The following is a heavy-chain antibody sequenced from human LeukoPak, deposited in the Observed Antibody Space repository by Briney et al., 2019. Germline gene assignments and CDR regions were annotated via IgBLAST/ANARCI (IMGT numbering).Heavy chain of an antibody. J-gene: IGHJ4*02. CDR3: AKGPLINRIAARRGDY. CDR1: GFTFSSYV. V-gene: IGHV3-30*02. D-gene: IGHD6-6*01. CDR2: IRYDGSNK. Sequence: GGSLRLSCAASGFTFSSYVMHWVRQAPGKGLEWVAFIRYDGSNKYYADSVKGRFTISRDNSKNTLYLQMNSLRAEDTAVYYCAKGPLINRIAARRGDYWGQGTLVTVSS.